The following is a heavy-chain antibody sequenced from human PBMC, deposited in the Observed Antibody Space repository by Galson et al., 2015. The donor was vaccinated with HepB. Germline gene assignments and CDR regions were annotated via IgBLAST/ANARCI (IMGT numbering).Heavy chain of an antibody. V-gene: IGHV3-21*06. CDR3: ARGGGSFGY. CDR2: INSGSTSI. CDR1: GFSFSDSA. J-gene: IGHJ4*02. Sequence: SLRLSCAASGFSFSDSAMNWVRQAPGKGLEWVSSINSGSTSIHYADSLRGRVTISRDNTKSSLYLQMNSLQVEDTAVYYCARGGGSFGYWGQGTLVTVSS. D-gene: IGHD1-26*01.